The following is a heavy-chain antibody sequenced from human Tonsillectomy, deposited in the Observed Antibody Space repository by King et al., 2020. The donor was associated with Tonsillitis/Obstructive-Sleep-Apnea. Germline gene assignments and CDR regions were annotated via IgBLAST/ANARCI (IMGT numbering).Heavy chain of an antibody. J-gene: IGHJ6*03. Sequence: VQLVESGGGLVKPGGSLRLSCAASGITFSDYYMTWIRQAPGKGLEWVSYMISSGTTIYYADSLKGRFTNSRDNAKNLPYLQMNSLRAEDTAVYYCAGGYNYYFSYYMDVGGKGTPVTVSS. CDR2: MISSGTTI. CDR3: AGGYNYYFSYYMDV. CDR1: GITFSDYY. D-gene: IGHD5-12*01. V-gene: IGHV3-11*01.